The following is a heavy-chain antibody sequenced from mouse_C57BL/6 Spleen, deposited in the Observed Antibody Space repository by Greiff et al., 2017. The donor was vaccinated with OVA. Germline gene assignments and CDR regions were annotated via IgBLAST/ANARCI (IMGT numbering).Heavy chain of an antibody. CDR2: ISDGGSYT. J-gene: IGHJ2*01. CDR1: GFTFSSYA. D-gene: IGHD3-3*01. V-gene: IGHV5-4*01. Sequence: EVQLVESGGGLVKPGGSLKLSCAASGFTFSSYAMSWVRQTPEKRLEWVATISDGGSYTYYPDKLKGRFTLSRDNAKNNLYLQMSHLKSEDTAMYYCASAGLGHYFDYWGQGTTLTVSS. CDR3: ASAGLGHYFDY.